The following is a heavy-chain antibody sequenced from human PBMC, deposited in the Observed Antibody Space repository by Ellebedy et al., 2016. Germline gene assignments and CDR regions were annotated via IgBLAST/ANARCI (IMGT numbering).Heavy chain of an antibody. J-gene: IGHJ4*02. V-gene: IGHV4-4*07. Sequence: SETLSLTCTISGGSVSSYYWSWIRQPAGKGLEWIGRIHSTGSTNYSPALKNRVTMSVETAKNYFSLILTSVTVEDTAVYYCARGTRNSNMVGGVINYFDSWGQGALVTVSS. CDR2: IHSTGST. D-gene: IGHD3-10*01. CDR1: GGSVSSYY. CDR3: ARGTRNSNMVGGVINYFDS.